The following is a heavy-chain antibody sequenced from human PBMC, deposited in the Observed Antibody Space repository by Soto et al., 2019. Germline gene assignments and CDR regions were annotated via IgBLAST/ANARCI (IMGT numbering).Heavy chain of an antibody. V-gene: IGHV5-51*01. Sequence: GESLKSSCKGSGYNFANFWIGWVRQMPGKGLEWMGMIFPGDSDTKNSPSLEGQITMSVDKSDSSAYLQWRSLKASDTAIYYCAAGYSTGLDAFDICGQGTIVSVSS. D-gene: IGHD6-19*01. CDR2: IFPGDSDT. CDR3: AAGYSTGLDAFDI. J-gene: IGHJ3*02. CDR1: GYNFANFW.